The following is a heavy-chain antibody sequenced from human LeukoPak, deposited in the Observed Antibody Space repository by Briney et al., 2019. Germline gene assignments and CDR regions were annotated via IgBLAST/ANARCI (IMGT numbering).Heavy chain of an antibody. V-gene: IGHV3-74*01. J-gene: IGHJ4*02. CDR3: ARGVDYGDYADY. D-gene: IGHD4-17*01. CDR1: GFTFSTYW. Sequence: GGSLRLSCAASGFTFSTYWVHWVRQAPGKGLVWVSRIKTDGSSTNYADVVKGRFTISRDNAKNTLYLQMNSLRAEDTAVYYCARGVDYGDYADYWGQGTLVTVSS. CDR2: IKTDGSST.